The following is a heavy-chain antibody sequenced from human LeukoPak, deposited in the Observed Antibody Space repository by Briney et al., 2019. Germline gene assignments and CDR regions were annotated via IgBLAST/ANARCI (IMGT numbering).Heavy chain of an antibody. Sequence: GGSLRLSCAASGFTFSSYGMHWVRQAPGKGLEWVAVISYDGSNKYYAVSVKGRFTISRDNSKNTLYLQMNSLRAEDTAVYYCAKIVFRDGGFDYWGQGTLVTVSS. J-gene: IGHJ4*02. D-gene: IGHD3-10*02. V-gene: IGHV3-30*18. CDR2: ISYDGSNK. CDR3: AKIVFRDGGFDY. CDR1: GFTFSSYG.